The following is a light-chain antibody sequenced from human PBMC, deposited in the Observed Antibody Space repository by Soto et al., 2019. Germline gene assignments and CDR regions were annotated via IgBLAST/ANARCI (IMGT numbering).Light chain of an antibody. CDR3: SSYTGSSALVL. CDR1: SSDVGSYNF. CDR2: EVS. J-gene: IGLJ2*01. V-gene: IGLV2-14*01. Sequence: QSALTQPASVSESPGQSITISCTGTSSDVGSYNFVSWYQQHPGKAPKLMIYEVSNRPSGISNRFSGSKSGNTASLTISGLQAEDEADYYCSSYTGSSALVLFGGGTKLTVL.